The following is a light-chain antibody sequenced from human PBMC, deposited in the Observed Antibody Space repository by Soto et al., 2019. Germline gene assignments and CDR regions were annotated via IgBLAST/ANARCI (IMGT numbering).Light chain of an antibody. CDR1: QDIANY. J-gene: IGKJ3*01. CDR2: DAS. Sequence: DIQMTQSPSSLSASVGDRVTITCQASQDIANYLNWYQQKPGKATKLLIYDASNLETGVPSRFSGSGSGTHFTFTISSLQTEDIATYYCQQFDNLPLTFGPGTKVDIK. CDR3: QQFDNLPLT. V-gene: IGKV1-33*01.